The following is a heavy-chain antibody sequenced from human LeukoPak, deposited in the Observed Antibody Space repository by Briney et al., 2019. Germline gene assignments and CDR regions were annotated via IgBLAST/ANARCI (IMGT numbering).Heavy chain of an antibody. V-gene: IGHV1-46*01. Sequence: GASVKVSCKASGYTFTSYYMHWVRQAPGQGLEWMGIINPSGGSTSYAQKFQGRVTMTRDTSTSTVYMELSSLRSEDTAVYYCAKDEGDHCSSTSCYPYYFDYWGQGTLVTVSS. CDR1: GYTFTSYY. CDR2: INPSGGST. CDR3: AKDEGDHCSSTSCYPYYFDY. J-gene: IGHJ4*02. D-gene: IGHD2-2*01.